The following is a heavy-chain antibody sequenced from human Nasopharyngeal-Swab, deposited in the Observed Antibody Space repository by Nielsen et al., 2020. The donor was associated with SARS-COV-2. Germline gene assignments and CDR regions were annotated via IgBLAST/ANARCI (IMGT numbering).Heavy chain of an antibody. CDR2: ISSSSSYI. CDR1: GFTFNNYN. CDR3: ARDGLDYDFWRAYFLDV. V-gene: IGHV3-21*01. D-gene: IGHD3-3*01. Sequence: GGSLRLSGAAAGFTFNNYNFNWIRQAPGKGLEWVSSISSSSSYIYYADSVKGRFTISRDNAKNSLYLQMNSPGAEDTAVYYCARDGLDYDFWRAYFLDVWGQGTTVTVSS. J-gene: IGHJ6*02.